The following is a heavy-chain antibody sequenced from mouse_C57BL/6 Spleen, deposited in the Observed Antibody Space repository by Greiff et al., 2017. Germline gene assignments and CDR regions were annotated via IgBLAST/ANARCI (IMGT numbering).Heavy chain of an antibody. J-gene: IGHJ4*01. CDR1: GYTFTDYN. Sequence: VQLKQSGPELVKPGASVKMSCKASGYTFTDYNMHWVKQSHGKSLEWIGSINPNTGGTSYNQKFKGKATLTVNKSSSTAYMEIRSLPSEASAVYFCAGGGYYYGSIYAMDYWGQGTSVTVSS. V-gene: IGHV1-22*01. CDR2: INPNTGGT. D-gene: IGHD1-1*01. CDR3: AGGGYYYGSIYAMDY.